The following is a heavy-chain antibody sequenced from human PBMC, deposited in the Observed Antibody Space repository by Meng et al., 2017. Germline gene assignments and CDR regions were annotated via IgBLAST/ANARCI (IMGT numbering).Heavy chain of an antibody. J-gene: IGHJ6*02. Sequence: ASVKVSCKASGYTFTSYYMHWVRQAPGQGLEWIGWISAYNGNTNYAQKLQGRVTMTTDTSTSTAYMELRSLRSDDTAVYYCARPQTYYDILTGYSRYYYYGMDVWGQGTTVTVSS. CDR1: GYTFTSYY. CDR2: ISAYNGNT. CDR3: ARPQTYYDILTGYSRYYYYGMDV. V-gene: IGHV1-18*04. D-gene: IGHD3-9*01.